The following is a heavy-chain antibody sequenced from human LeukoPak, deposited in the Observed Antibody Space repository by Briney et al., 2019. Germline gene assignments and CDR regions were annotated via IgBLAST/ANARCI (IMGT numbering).Heavy chain of an antibody. J-gene: IGHJ4*02. CDR1: GLTFSSYA. V-gene: IGHV3-23*01. CDR2: ISGSGGST. D-gene: IGHD4-17*01. Sequence: GGSLRLSCAASGLTFSSYAMSWVRRAPGKGLEWFSAISGSGGSTYYADSVKGRFTISRDNSKNTLYLQMNSLRAEDTAVYYCAKDRVFYGDYFDYWGQGTLVTVPS. CDR3: AKDRVFYGDYFDY.